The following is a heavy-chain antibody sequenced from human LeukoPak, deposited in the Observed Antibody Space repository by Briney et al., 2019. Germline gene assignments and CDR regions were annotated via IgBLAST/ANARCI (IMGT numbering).Heavy chain of an antibody. Sequence: ASVKVSCKASGYTFTSYGISWVRQAPGQGLEWMGWISAYNGNTNYAQKLQGRVTMTTDTSTSTAYMELRSLRSDDTAVYYCARVIPYYYDSSGYLVVAFDIWGQGTMVTVSS. CDR2: ISAYNGNT. D-gene: IGHD3-22*01. CDR3: ARVIPYYYDSSGYLVVAFDI. V-gene: IGHV1-18*01. J-gene: IGHJ3*02. CDR1: GYTFTSYG.